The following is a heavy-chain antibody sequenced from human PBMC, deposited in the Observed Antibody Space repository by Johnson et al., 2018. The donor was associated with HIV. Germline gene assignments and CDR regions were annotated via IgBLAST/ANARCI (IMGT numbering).Heavy chain of an antibody. CDR2: ISGSGDTT. CDR1: GFIFSGYV. J-gene: IGHJ3*02. V-gene: IGHV3-23*04. D-gene: IGHD3-16*02. CDR3: AKVAIWGTYRYNLGDTYDI. Sequence: VQLVESGGGVVQPGRSLRLSCAASGFIFSGYVMSWVRQAPGKGLEWVSAISGSGDTTFSADSVRGRFTIPSYNSKTTLYLQMTSLRAEGTAVYYCAKVAIWGTYRYNLGDTYDIWGQGTMVTVSS.